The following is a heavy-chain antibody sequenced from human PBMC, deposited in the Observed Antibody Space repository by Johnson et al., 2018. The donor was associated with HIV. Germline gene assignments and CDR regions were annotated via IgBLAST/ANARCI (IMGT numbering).Heavy chain of an antibody. Sequence: QVQLVESGGGVVQPGRSLRLSCAASGFTFSSYAMHWVRQAPGKGLEWVAVMPYDGSNKYYADSVKGRFTISRDNSKNTLYLQMNSLRAEDTAVYYCARASSIAARGADAFDIWGQGTMVTVSS. J-gene: IGHJ3*02. CDR3: ARASSIAARGADAFDI. D-gene: IGHD6-6*01. CDR1: GFTFSSYA. CDR2: MPYDGSNK. V-gene: IGHV3-30*14.